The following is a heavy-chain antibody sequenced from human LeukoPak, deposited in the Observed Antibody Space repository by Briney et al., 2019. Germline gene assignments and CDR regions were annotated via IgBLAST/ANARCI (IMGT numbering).Heavy chain of an antibody. Sequence: SETLSLTCTVSGYSISSGYYWSWIRQPAGKGLEWIGRIHTSGSTKYNPSLMSRVTMSVDTSKNQFSLKVSSVTAADTAVYYCARDRYYYGSGSYPYVDVWGKGTTVTISS. V-gene: IGHV4-4*07. J-gene: IGHJ6*03. D-gene: IGHD3-10*01. CDR3: ARDRYYYGSGSYPYVDV. CDR2: IHTSGST. CDR1: GYSISSGYY.